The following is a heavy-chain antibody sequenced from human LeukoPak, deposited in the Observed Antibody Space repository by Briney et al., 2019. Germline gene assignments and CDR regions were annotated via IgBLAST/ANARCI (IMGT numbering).Heavy chain of an antibody. J-gene: IGHJ3*02. D-gene: IGHD6-19*01. V-gene: IGHV3-23*01. CDR3: AKDRAYSSGWSDAFDI. CDR1: GFTFSSYA. CDR2: ISGSGGST. Sequence: GGSLRLSCAASGFTFSSYAMSWVRQAPGKGLEWVSAISGSGGSTYYADSVKGRFTISRDNSKNTLYLQMNSLRAEDTAVYYCAKDRAYSSGWSDAFDIWGQGTMVTVSS.